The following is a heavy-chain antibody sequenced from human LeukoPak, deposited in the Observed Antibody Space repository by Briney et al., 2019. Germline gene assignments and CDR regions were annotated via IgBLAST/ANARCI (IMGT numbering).Heavy chain of an antibody. CDR3: AELGITMIGGV. Sequence: GGSLRLSCAASGFIFSNYVMTWVRQAPGKGLEWVSGISGSGGRAYYADSVKGRFTISRDNAKNSLYLQMNSLRAEDTAVYYCAELGITMIGGVWGKGTTVTISS. J-gene: IGHJ6*04. D-gene: IGHD3-10*02. CDR1: GFIFSNYV. V-gene: IGHV3-23*01. CDR2: ISGSGGRA.